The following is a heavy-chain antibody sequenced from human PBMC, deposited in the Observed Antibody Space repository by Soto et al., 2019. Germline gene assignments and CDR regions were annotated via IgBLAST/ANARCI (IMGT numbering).Heavy chain of an antibody. V-gene: IGHV4-59*01. Sequence: PSETLSLTCTVSGGSISSYYWSWIRQPPGKGLEWIGYIYYSGSTNYNPSLKSRVTISVDTSKNQFSLKLSSVTAADTAVYHCARDWGYCSSTSCYNGAFDIWGQGTMVTVSS. D-gene: IGHD2-2*02. CDR3: ARDWGYCSSTSCYNGAFDI. CDR2: IYYSGST. CDR1: GGSISSYY. J-gene: IGHJ3*02.